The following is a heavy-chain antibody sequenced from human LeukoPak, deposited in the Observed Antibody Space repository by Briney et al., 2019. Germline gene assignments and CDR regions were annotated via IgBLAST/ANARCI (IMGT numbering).Heavy chain of an antibody. Sequence: ASVKVSCKASGYTFTSYDINWVRQAPGQGLEWMGGIIPIFGTANYAQKFQGRVTITADESTSTAYIELSSLRSEDTAVYYCARAYIVNTNGDNVYYYMDVWGTGTTVTVSS. CDR3: ARAYIVNTNGDNVYYYMDV. J-gene: IGHJ6*03. CDR2: IIPIFGTA. V-gene: IGHV1-69*13. CDR1: GYTFTSYD. D-gene: IGHD5-24*01.